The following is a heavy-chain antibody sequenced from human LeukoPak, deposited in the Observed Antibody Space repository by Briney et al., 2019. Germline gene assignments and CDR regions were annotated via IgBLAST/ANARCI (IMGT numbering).Heavy chain of an antibody. J-gene: IGHJ6*03. D-gene: IGHD6-19*01. V-gene: IGHV3-30*18. CDR3: AKDGIEDIAVAGDYYYYYMDV. CDR1: GFTFNSYR. Sequence: GGSLRLSCAASGFTFNSYRMHWVRQAPGKGLEWVGVISYDGSNKYYAHYVTGRFTISRDNSKNPLYLQMNSLRAEDTAVYYCAKDGIEDIAVAGDYYYYYMDVWGKGTTVTVSS. CDR2: ISYDGSNK.